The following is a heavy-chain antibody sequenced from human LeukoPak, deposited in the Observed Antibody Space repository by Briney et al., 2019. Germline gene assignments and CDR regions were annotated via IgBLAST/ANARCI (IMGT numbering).Heavy chain of an antibody. CDR1: VYTFTSYD. CDR2: MNLNCGNT. CDR3: ARGSYYDFWSGYSSGYYYYYMDV. D-gene: IGHD3-3*01. V-gene: IGHV1-8*01. J-gene: IGHJ6*03. Sequence: ASVTVSCKASVYTFTSYDINWVRQATGQGLEWMGWMNLNCGNTAYAQKFQGRVTMTRNTSISTAYMELSSLRSEDTAVYYCARGSYYDFWSGYSSGYYYYYMDVWGKGTTVTVSS.